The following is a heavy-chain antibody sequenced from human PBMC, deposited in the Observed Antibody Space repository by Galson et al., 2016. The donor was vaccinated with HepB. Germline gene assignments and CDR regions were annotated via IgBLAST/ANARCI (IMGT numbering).Heavy chain of an antibody. D-gene: IGHD5-12*01. V-gene: IGHV4-4*02. J-gene: IGHJ5*02. CDR1: GASISSPTW. Sequence: SETLSLTCTVSGASISSPTWWTWVRQTPGKGLEWIGEAIHERGGITHYNPSLRSRVTISLDKSQNQFSLTLTSVTAADTAAYYCGTVRAGCSESSCYVETWGQGTLVTVSS. CDR3: GTVRAGCSESSCYVET. CDR2: AIHERGGIT.